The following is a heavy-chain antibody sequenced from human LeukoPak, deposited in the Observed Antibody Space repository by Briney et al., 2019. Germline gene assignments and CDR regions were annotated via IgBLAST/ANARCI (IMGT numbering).Heavy chain of an antibody. Sequence: PSETLSLTCTVSGGSISSYYWSWIRQPPGKGLEWIGEINHSGSTNYNPSLKSRVTISVDTSKNQFSLKLSSVTAADTAVYYCARGVGGYGDYSRYYFDYWGQGTLVTVSS. J-gene: IGHJ4*02. CDR1: GGSISSYY. V-gene: IGHV4-34*01. CDR3: ARGVGGYGDYSRYYFDY. D-gene: IGHD4-17*01. CDR2: INHSGST.